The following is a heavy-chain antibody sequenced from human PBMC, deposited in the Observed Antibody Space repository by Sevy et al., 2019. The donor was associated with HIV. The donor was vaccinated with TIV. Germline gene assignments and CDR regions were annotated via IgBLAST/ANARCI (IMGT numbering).Heavy chain of an antibody. CDR2: LSGSGETA. Sequence: GGSLRLSCAASGFTFSSFAMTWVRQAPGKGPEWVSTLSGSGETAYYADSVKGRFTISRDNSKNKVYLEMSSLRADDTAVFYCAKAGGRRDNFRWSMDVWGQGTAVTVSS. J-gene: IGHJ6*02. CDR3: AKAGGRRDNFRWSMDV. CDR1: GFTFSSFA. D-gene: IGHD3-16*01. V-gene: IGHV3-23*01.